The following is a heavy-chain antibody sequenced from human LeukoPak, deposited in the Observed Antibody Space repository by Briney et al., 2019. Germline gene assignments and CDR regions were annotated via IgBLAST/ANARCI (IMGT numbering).Heavy chain of an antibody. J-gene: IGHJ3*02. Sequence: GGSLRLSCAASGFTFSSYAMSWVRQAPGKGLEWVSAISGSGGSTYYADSVKGRFNISRANSKNTLYLQMNSLRAEDTAVYYCARGRGADAFDIWGQGTMVTVSS. CDR2: ISGSGGST. D-gene: IGHD3-10*01. V-gene: IGHV3-23*01. CDR1: GFTFSSYA. CDR3: ARGRGADAFDI.